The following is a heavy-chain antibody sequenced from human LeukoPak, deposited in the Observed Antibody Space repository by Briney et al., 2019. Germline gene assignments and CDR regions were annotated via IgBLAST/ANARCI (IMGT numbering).Heavy chain of an antibody. Sequence: GGSLRLSCAASGFTFSGYGIHWVRQAPGKGLEWVAFLSYDGSNKFYADSVKGRFTISRDNSKNTLYLQMNSLRAEDTAVYYCARGSPGPASSWYSKPFDYWGQGTLVTVSS. D-gene: IGHD6-13*01. CDR1: GFTFSGYG. J-gene: IGHJ4*02. V-gene: IGHV3-30*02. CDR3: ARGSPGPASSWYSKPFDY. CDR2: LSYDGSNK.